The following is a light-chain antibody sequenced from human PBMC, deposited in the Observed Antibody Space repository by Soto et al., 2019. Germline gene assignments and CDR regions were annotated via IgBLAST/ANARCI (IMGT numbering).Light chain of an antibody. CDR2: DAS. CDR3: QQRSNWPT. Sequence: EIVLTQSPATLSLSPGERATLSCRASQSVSSYLAWYQQKPGQAPRLLLYDASNRATGIPARFSGSGSGTDFTLTISSLEPEDFAVYYCQQRSNWPTCGGGTKVEIK. J-gene: IGKJ4*01. CDR1: QSVSSY. V-gene: IGKV3-11*01.